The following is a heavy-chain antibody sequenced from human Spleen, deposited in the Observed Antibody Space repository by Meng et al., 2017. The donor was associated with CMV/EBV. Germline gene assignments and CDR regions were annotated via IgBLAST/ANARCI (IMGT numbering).Heavy chain of an antibody. D-gene: IGHD2-2*02. CDR1: GGSISSSSSYY. Sequence: GSLRLSCTVSGGSISSSSSYYWSWIRQPPGKGLEWIGYIYYSGSTNYNPSLKSRVTISVDTSKNQFSLKLSSVTAADTAVYYCATVPGLGYCSSTSCYTGGYWGQGTLVTVSS. CDR2: IYYSGST. J-gene: IGHJ4*02. V-gene: IGHV4-61*01. CDR3: ATVPGLGYCSSTSCYTGGY.